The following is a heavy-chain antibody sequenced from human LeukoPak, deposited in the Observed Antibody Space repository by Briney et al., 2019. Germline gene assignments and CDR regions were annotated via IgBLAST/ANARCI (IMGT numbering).Heavy chain of an antibody. CDR3: AREEGYYGRLDY. Sequence: PGGSLRLSCAASGFTFSTYGMHWVRQAPGKGLEWLTDIWYDGSNKYYTDSVKGRFTISGDNSKNTLYLQMSSLRAEDTAVYYCAREEGYYGRLDYWGQGTLVTVSS. CDR1: GFTFSTYG. CDR2: IWYDGSNK. D-gene: IGHD3-22*01. J-gene: IGHJ4*02. V-gene: IGHV3-33*01.